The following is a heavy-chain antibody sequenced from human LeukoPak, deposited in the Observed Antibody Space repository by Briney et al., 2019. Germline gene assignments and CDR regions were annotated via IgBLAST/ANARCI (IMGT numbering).Heavy chain of an antibody. D-gene: IGHD4-17*01. V-gene: IGHV4-59*08. CDR3: ARSLTPDYVGWFDP. CDR2: IYYSGTT. Sequence: PSETLSLTCTVSGGSISSYYWSWIRQPPGKGLEWIGYIYYSGTTNYNPSLKSRVTISVDTSKNQFSLKLSSVTAADTAVYYCARSLTPDYVGWFDPWGQGTLVTVSS. J-gene: IGHJ5*02. CDR1: GGSISSYY.